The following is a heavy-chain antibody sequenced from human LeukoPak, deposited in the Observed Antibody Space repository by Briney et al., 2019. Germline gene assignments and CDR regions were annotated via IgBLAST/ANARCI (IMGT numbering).Heavy chain of an antibody. J-gene: IGHJ4*02. CDR2: ISYDGSNK. D-gene: IGHD3-16*01. V-gene: IGHV3-30*04. Sequence: GRSLRLSCAASGFTFSSYAMNWVRQAPGKGLEWVAVISYDGSNKYYADSVKGRFTISRDNSKNTLYLHMSSLRAEDTAVYYCATDGVGGAFDYWGQGTLVTVSS. CDR1: GFTFSSYA. CDR3: ATDGVGGAFDY.